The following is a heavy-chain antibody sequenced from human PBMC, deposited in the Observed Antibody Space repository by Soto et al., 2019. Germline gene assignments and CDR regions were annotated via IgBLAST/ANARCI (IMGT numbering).Heavy chain of an antibody. CDR3: AREPYGDRPYFDY. V-gene: IGHV3-30*04. Sequence: QVQLVESGGGMVQPGTSLRLSCAASGFTFNSLSLHWVRQRPDTGLEWVAVISHDGRVTFYPDFVKGRFTVSRANSQNTIYRPVNSLRAEDPAVYYCAREPYGDRPYFDYWGQGTLVTVSS. D-gene: IGHD2-21*02. CDR2: ISHDGRVT. J-gene: IGHJ4*02. CDR1: GFTFNSLS.